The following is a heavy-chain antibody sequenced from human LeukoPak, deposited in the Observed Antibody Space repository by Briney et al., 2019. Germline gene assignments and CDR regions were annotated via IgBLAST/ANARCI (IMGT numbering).Heavy chain of an antibody. CDR1: GFTFTSYS. J-gene: IGHJ2*01. Sequence: GGSLRLSCAPSGFTFTSYSMNWVRQAPGKGLEWVSSISSRSTYIYYADSVKGRFSISRDNARNSLYLQMNSLTAEDTAVYYCARDWRNKYSNSWSRGEWYFDLWGRGTLVTVSS. D-gene: IGHD6-13*01. CDR2: ISSRSTYI. CDR3: ARDWRNKYSNSWSRGEWYFDL. V-gene: IGHV3-21*01.